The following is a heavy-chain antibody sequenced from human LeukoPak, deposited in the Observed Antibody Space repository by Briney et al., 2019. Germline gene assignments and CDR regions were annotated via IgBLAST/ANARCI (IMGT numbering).Heavy chain of an antibody. J-gene: IGHJ6*02. Sequence: GGSLRLSCAASGFTFSDSWMSWVRQAPGKGLECVANVNPDGSAKDYVDSVKGRFTISRDNAGNSLFLQMSSLRAEDTAVYYCATYTHWVAGDVWGQGTTVTVSS. CDR3: ATYTHWVAGDV. D-gene: IGHD3-16*01. V-gene: IGHV3-7*01. CDR2: VNPDGSAK. CDR1: GFTFSDSW.